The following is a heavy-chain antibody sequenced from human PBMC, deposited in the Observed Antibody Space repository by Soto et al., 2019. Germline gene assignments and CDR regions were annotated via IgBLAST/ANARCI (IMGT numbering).Heavy chain of an antibody. CDR2: IYYSGST. V-gene: IGHV4-39*01. CDR1: GGSISSSSYY. CDR3: VRHPGYGFYYFEY. J-gene: IGHJ4*02. D-gene: IGHD5-18*01. Sequence: QLQLQESGPGLVKPSETLSLTCTVSGGSISSSSYYWGWIRQPPGKGLEWIGSIYYSGSTYYNPSLRSRVTLSVDTSKTQLSLKLSSVTAADTAVYYCVRHPGYGFYYFEYWGQGTLVTVSS.